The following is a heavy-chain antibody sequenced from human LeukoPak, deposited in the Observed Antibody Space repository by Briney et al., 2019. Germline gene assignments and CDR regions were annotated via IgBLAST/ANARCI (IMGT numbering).Heavy chain of an antibody. CDR3: ARARASGRSGFDY. Sequence: GSLRLSCATSGFRFSSYAMSWVRQAPGKGLEWVSYISSSSSTIYYADSVKGRFTISRDNAKNSLYLQMNSLRDEDTAVYYCARARASGRSGFDYWGQGTLVTVSS. CDR1: GFRFSSYA. J-gene: IGHJ4*02. D-gene: IGHD2-15*01. V-gene: IGHV3-48*02. CDR2: ISSSSSTI.